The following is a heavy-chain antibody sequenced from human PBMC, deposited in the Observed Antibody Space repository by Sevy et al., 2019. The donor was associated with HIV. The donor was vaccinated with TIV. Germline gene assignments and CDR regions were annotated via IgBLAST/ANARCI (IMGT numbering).Heavy chain of an antibody. D-gene: IGHD6-19*01. CDR1: GGSISDHY. J-gene: IGHJ6*02. CDR3: ARDTSGYSSGWYPYYNYYGLDV. Sequence: SETLSLTCTVSGGSISDHYWNWIRQPPGKGLEWIGQIHYFGSANYNPSLKSRVTISLDTSNNRLSLKLRSVNAADTAVYYCARDTSGYSSGWYPYYNYYGLDVWGQGTTVTVSS. V-gene: IGHV4-59*11. CDR2: IHYFGSA.